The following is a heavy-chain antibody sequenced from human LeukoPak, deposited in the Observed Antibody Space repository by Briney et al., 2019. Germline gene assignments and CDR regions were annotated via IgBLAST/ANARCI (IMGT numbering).Heavy chain of an antibody. CDR1: GGSLSSFY. J-gene: IGHJ4*02. CDR2: IYYSGST. CDR3: ASSNYSDGSGYYPFDY. D-gene: IGHD3-22*01. V-gene: IGHV4-59*01. Sequence: SETLSLTCIASGGSLSSFYWSWIRQPPGKGLQWIGYIYYSGSTHSNPSLKSRVTMSVDTSKNQISLKLTSVTAADTAVYYCASSNYSDGSGYYPFDYWGQGTLVTVSS.